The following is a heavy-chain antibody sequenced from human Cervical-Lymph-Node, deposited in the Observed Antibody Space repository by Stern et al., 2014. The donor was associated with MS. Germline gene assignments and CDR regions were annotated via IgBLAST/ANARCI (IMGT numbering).Heavy chain of an antibody. CDR1: GGSISSGTYY. Sequence: QLQLQESGPGLVKPSQILSLTCTVSGGSISSGTYYWSWIRQHPGKGLEWIGYIDYRGSTYYNPSLKSRVTISVDTSKSQFSLILSSVTAADTAVYYCARGYCNGGSCYSADWFDPWGQGTLVTVSS. J-gene: IGHJ5*02. V-gene: IGHV4-31*03. CDR2: IDYRGST. CDR3: ARGYCNGGSCYSADWFDP. D-gene: IGHD2-15*01.